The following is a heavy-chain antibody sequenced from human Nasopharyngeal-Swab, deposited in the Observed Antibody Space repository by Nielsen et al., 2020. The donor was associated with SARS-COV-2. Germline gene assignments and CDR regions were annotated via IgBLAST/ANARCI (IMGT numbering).Heavy chain of an antibody. V-gene: IGHV1-2*06. CDR2: INPNSGAT. Sequence: WARQAPGQGLERMGRINPNSGATNYAQDFQGRVTMTRETSISTAYMELSSLRSDDTAVYYCARVGCSTSSCLNWFDPWGPGSLVTVPS. J-gene: IGHJ5*02. CDR3: ARVGCSTSSCLNWFDP. D-gene: IGHD2-2*01.